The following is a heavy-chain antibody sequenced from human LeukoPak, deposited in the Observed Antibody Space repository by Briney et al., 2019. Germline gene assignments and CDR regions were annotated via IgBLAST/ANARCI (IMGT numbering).Heavy chain of an antibody. CDR3: ARGATASFDP. Sequence: GGSLRLSCAASGFTFSDDFMNWVRQAPGKGLQWVSSISSLSNHIYYADSVKGRFTISRDNAKNTLYLQMNSLRAEDTAVYYCARGATASFDPWGQGTLVTVS. CDR1: GFTFSDDF. V-gene: IGHV3-21*01. J-gene: IGHJ5*02. CDR2: ISSLSNHI. D-gene: IGHD5-12*01.